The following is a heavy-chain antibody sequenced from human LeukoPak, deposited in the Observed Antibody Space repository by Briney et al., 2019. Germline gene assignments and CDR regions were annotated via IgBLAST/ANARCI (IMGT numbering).Heavy chain of an antibody. J-gene: IGHJ5*02. CDR2: IYYSGST. D-gene: IGHD1-1*01. Sequence: SETLSLTCTVSGGSISSYYWSWIRQPPGKGLEWIGYIYYSGSTNYNPSLKSRVTISVDTSKNQFSLKLSSVTAADTAVYYCARDQAEGPGTNWFDPWGQGTLVTVSS. CDR1: GGSISSYY. V-gene: IGHV4-59*01. CDR3: ARDQAEGPGTNWFDP.